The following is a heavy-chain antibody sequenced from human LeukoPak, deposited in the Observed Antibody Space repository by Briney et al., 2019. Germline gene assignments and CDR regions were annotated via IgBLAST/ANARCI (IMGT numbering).Heavy chain of an antibody. CDR1: GYTLTSYD. CDR2: MNPNSGNT. CDR3: ARDQRADYGDYVFYYYYGMDV. V-gene: IGHV1-8*01. D-gene: IGHD4-17*01. Sequence: GASVKVSCKASGYTLTSYDINWVRQATGQGLEWMGWMNPNSGNTGYAQKLQGRVTMTTDTSTSTAYMELRSLRSDDTAVYYCARDQRADYGDYVFYYYYGMDVWGQGTTVTVSS. J-gene: IGHJ6*02.